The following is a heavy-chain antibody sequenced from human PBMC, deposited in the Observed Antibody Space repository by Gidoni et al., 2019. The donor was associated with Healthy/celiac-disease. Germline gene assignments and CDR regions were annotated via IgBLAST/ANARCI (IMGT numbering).Heavy chain of an antibody. Sequence: SCKVSGYPLTELSMHWVRQAPGKGLEWMGGFDPEDGETIYAQKFQGRVTMTEDTSTDTAYMELSSLRSEDTAVYYCATRQWLVQHHFQHWGQGTLVTVSS. J-gene: IGHJ1*01. D-gene: IGHD6-19*01. V-gene: IGHV1-24*01. CDR2: FDPEDGET. CDR1: GYPLTELS. CDR3: ATRQWLVQHHFQH.